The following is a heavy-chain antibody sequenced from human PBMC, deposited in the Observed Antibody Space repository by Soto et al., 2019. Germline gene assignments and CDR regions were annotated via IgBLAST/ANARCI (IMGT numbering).Heavy chain of an antibody. D-gene: IGHD1-26*01. CDR2: IVVVSGST. V-gene: IGHV1-58*02. CDR1: GFDFGSFG. CDR3: SADHPHMAMGWPV. J-gene: IGHJ6*02. Sequence: SVKVSCKASGFDFGSFGIQFLRQTRGRGLEWIGWIVVVSGSTNYARHFQGRVAISRDMSSSTACLDLYDLKSDDTAVYFCSADHPHMAMGWPVWGQGTTVTVSS.